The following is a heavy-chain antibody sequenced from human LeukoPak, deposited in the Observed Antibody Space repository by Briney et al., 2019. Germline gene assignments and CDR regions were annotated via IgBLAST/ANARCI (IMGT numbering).Heavy chain of an antibody. D-gene: IGHD6-6*01. V-gene: IGHV4-4*09. CDR2: IYSSGTT. CDR3: SRLLPSRPDFYFDY. CDR1: GASISSDY. J-gene: IGHJ4*02. Sequence: SETLSLTCTVSGASISSDYWSWIRQPPGRRPEWIGYIYSSGTTKYNPSLQSRVTISIDPSRNQFSLKLTSMTAADTAVYFCSRLLPSRPDFYFDYWGQGTLVTVSS.